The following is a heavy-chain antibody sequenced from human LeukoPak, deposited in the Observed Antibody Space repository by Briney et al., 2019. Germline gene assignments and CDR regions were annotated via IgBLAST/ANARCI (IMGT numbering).Heavy chain of an antibody. V-gene: IGHV3-21*01. CDR3: ARTNSSGWLADYYYYYCMDV. CDR2: ISSSSSYI. Sequence: GGSLILSGAASGLTLSSYSMNWVPRAPGKGLGWVSSISSSSSYIYYADSVKDRFTISRDNAKNSLYLQMNSLRAEDTAVYYCARTNSSGWLADYYYYYCMDVWSQGTTVTVSS. CDR1: GLTLSSYS. D-gene: IGHD6-19*01. J-gene: IGHJ6*02.